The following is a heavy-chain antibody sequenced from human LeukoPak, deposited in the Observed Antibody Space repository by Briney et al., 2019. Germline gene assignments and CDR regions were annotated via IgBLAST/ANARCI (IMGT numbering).Heavy chain of an antibody. J-gene: IGHJ5*02. CDR2: IIPIFGTA. CDR3: ARVSPSGYCSSTSCYGWFDP. D-gene: IGHD2-2*01. CDR1: GGTFSSYA. V-gene: IGHV1-69*13. Sequence: SEKVSCKASGGTFSSYAISWVRQAPGQGLEWMGGIIPIFGTANYAQKFQGRVTITADESTSTAYMELSSLRSEDTAVYYCARVSPSGYCSSTSCYGWFDPWGQGTLVTVSS.